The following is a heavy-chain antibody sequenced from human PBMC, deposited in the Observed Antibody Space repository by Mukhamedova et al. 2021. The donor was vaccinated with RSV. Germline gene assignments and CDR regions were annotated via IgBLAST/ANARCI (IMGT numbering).Heavy chain of an antibody. CDR2: ISSSSYI. CDR3: ARNIAVAGFDY. Sequence: VSSISSSSYIYYADSVKGRFTISRDNAKNSLYLQMNSLRAEDTAVYYCARNIAVAGFDYWGQGTLV. D-gene: IGHD6-19*01. J-gene: IGHJ4*02. V-gene: IGHV3-69-1*01.